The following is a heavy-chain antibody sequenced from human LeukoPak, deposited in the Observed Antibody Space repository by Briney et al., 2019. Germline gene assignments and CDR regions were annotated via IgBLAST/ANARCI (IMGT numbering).Heavy chain of an antibody. CDR1: GYSFTTYY. Sequence: GASVKVSCKASGYSFTTYYMHWVRQAPGQGLEWMGIINPSGGGTNYAQKFQDRVTMTRDTSTSTVYMDLSSLRSEDTAVYYCARVKPSSSGHDYWGQGTLLTVSS. D-gene: IGHD6-19*01. CDR3: ARVKPSSSGHDY. J-gene: IGHJ4*02. CDR2: INPSGGGT. V-gene: IGHV1-46*03.